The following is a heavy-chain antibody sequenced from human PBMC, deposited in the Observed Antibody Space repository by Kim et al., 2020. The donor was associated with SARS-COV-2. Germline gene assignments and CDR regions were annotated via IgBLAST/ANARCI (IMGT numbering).Heavy chain of an antibody. D-gene: IGHD3-22*01. CDR3: ARPRFLYDSSGSLDY. J-gene: IGHJ4*02. CDR1: GYTFTGYY. V-gene: IGHV1-2*02. Sequence: ASVKVSCKASGYTFTGYYMHWVRQAPGQGLEWMGWINPNSGGTNYAQKFQGRVTMTRDTSISTAYMELSRLRSDDTAVYYCARPRFLYDSSGSLDYWGQGTLVTVSS. CDR2: INPNSGGT.